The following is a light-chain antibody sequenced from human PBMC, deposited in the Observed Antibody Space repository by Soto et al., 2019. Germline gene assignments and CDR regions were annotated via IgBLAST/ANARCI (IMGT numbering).Light chain of an antibody. CDR1: KLGDKY. V-gene: IGLV3-1*01. J-gene: IGLJ2*01. CDR3: QAWDSSTVI. Sequence: SYELTQPPSVSVSPGQTASITCSGEKLGDKYGCWYQKKPGQSPVLVIYQDNKRPSGIPERFSGSNSGNTATLTISGTQAMDEADYYCQAWDSSTVIFGGGTKLTVL. CDR2: QDN.